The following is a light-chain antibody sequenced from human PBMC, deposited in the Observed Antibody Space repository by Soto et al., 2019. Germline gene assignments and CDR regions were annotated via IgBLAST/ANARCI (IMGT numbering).Light chain of an antibody. CDR2: AAA. CDR1: QSISSY. V-gene: IGKV1-39*01. J-gene: IGKJ5*01. Sequence: DIQMTQSPSSLSASVGDRVTITCRASQSISSYLNWYQQKPGKAPKHLIYAAASLQSGVPSRISGRGSGTDFTLTISSLQPEDFATYYCQQSYSTSRITFGQGTRLEIK. CDR3: QQSYSTSRIT.